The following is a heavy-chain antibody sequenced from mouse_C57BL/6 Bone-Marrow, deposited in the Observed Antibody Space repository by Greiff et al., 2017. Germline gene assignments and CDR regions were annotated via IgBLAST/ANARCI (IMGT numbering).Heavy chain of an antibody. V-gene: IGHV7-3*01. Sequence: EVQRVESGGGLVQPGGSLSLSCAASGFTFTDYYMSWVRQPPGKALEWLGFIRNKANGYTTEYSASVKGRFTISRDNSQSILYLQMNALRAEDSATYYCASYYYGSGSFADWGQGTLVTVSA. CDR3: ASYYYGSGSFAD. CDR2: IRNKANGYTT. D-gene: IGHD1-1*01. CDR1: GFTFTDYY. J-gene: IGHJ3*01.